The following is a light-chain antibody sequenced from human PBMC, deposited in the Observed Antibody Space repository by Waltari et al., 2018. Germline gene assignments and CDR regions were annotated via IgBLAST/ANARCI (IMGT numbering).Light chain of an antibody. Sequence: DIQMTQSPSTLSASVGDRVTITCRASQSIGSWLAWYQQKPGKAPNLLVYKASSLERGVPSRFSGSGSETEFTLTISSLQPEDFATYYCQQYKTFWLTFGGGTKVDIK. J-gene: IGKJ4*01. CDR3: QQYKTFWLT. CDR2: KAS. V-gene: IGKV1-5*03. CDR1: QSIGSW.